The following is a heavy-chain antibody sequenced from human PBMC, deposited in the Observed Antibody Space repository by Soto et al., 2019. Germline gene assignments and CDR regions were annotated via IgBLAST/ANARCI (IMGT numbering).Heavy chain of an antibody. D-gene: IGHD3-9*01. Sequence: GGSLRLSCAASGLTFSIYAMSWVRQAPGKGLEWVSCISGSGGSTYYADSVKGRFTISRDNSKNTLYLQMNSLRAEDTAVYYCAKDFLGNSDWSTSFDYWGQGTVVTVSS. CDR1: GLTFSIYA. J-gene: IGHJ4*02. CDR2: ISGSGGST. V-gene: IGHV3-23*01. CDR3: AKDFLGNSDWSTSFDY.